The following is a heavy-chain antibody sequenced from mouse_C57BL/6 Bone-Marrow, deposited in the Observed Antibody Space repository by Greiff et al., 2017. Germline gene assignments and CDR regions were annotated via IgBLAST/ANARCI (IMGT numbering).Heavy chain of an antibody. Sequence: VQLQQSGPELVKPGASVKISCKASGYTFTDYYMNWVKQSHGKSLEWIGYINPNNGGTSYNQKFKGKATLTVDKSSSTAYMELRSLTSEDSAVYYCARNYDYEDYWGQGTTLTVSS. J-gene: IGHJ2*01. V-gene: IGHV1-26*01. CDR3: ARNYDYEDY. CDR1: GYTFTDYY. CDR2: INPNNGGT. D-gene: IGHD2-4*01.